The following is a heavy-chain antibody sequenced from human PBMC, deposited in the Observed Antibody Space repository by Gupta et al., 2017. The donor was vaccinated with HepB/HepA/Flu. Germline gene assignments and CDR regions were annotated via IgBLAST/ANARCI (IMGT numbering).Heavy chain of an antibody. CDR2: INPSGTSA. J-gene: IGHJ6*02. D-gene: IGHD3-22*01. Sequence: QAPGQGLEWMGMINPSGTSAHYAQKFQDRVTVTRDTSTNTVYLELSSLRAEDTAIYYCARVIDTSDDNYYYYDLDVWGRGTTVTVSS. CDR3: ARVIDTSDDNYYYYDLDV. V-gene: IGHV1-46*01.